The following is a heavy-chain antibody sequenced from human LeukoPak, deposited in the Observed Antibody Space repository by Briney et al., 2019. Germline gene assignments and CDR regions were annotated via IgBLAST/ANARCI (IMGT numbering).Heavy chain of an antibody. CDR3: ATAVYCGGDCYPFPHFDL. CDR2: FDPEDGET. V-gene: IGHV1-24*01. CDR1: GYTLTELS. Sequence: ASVKVSCKVSGYTLTELSMHWVRQAPGKGLEWMGGFDPEDGETIYAQKFQGRVTMTEDTSTDTAYMELSSLRSEDTAVYYCATAVYCGGDCYPFPHFDLWGRGTLVTVSS. D-gene: IGHD2-21*01. J-gene: IGHJ2*01.